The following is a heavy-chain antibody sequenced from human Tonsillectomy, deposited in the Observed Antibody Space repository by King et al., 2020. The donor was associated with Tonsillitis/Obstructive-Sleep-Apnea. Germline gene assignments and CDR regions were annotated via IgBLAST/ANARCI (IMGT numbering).Heavy chain of an antibody. CDR3: ARFFPYESSGYYYGGFDY. CDR1: GFTFRSYW. D-gene: IGHD3-22*01. Sequence: VQLVESGGGLVQPGGSLRLSCAASGFTFRSYWMSWVRQAPGKGLEWVANIKQDGSEKYYVDSVKGRFTISRDNAKKSLYLQMNSLRAEDTAVYYCARFFPYESSGYYYGGFDYWCQGTLVTVSS. CDR2: IKQDGSEK. V-gene: IGHV3-7*03. J-gene: IGHJ4*02.